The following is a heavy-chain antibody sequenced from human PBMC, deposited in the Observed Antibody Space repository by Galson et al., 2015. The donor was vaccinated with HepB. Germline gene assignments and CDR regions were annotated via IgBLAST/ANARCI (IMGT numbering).Heavy chain of an antibody. CDR3: AGGPQQGPPEHFDY. V-gene: IGHV4-59*01. J-gene: IGHJ4*02. Sequence: TLSLTCPVSGGSISSYYWSWIRQPPGKGLEWIGYIYYSGSTNYNPSLKSRVTISVDTSKNQFSLKLSSVTAADTAVYYCAGGPQQGPPEHFDYWGQGTLVTVSS. CDR2: IYYSGST. CDR1: GGSISSYY. D-gene: IGHD6-13*01.